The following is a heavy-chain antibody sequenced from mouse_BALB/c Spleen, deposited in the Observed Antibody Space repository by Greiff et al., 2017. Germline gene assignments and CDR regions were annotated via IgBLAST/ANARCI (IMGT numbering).Heavy chain of an antibody. CDR3: AIHYDYDVFAY. Sequence: EVQLQQSGAELVKPGASVKLSCTASGFNIKDTYMHWVKQRPEQGLEWIARIDPANGNTKYDPKFQGKATITADTSSNTAYLQLSSLTSEDTAVYYCAIHYDYDVFAYWGQGTLVTVSA. D-gene: IGHD2-4*01. CDR1: GFNIKDTY. J-gene: IGHJ3*01. CDR2: IDPANGNT. V-gene: IGHV14-3*02.